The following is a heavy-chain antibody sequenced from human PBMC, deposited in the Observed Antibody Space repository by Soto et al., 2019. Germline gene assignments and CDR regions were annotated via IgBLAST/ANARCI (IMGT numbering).Heavy chain of an antibody. Sequence: SETLSLTCAVYGGSFSGYYWSWIRQPPGKGLEWIGEINHSGSTNYNPSLKSRVTISVDTSKNQFSLKLSSVTAADTAVYYCARGSGWFGEARWFDPWGQGTLVT. J-gene: IGHJ5*02. CDR3: ARGSGWFGEARWFDP. V-gene: IGHV4-34*01. CDR2: INHSGST. D-gene: IGHD3-10*01. CDR1: GGSFSGYY.